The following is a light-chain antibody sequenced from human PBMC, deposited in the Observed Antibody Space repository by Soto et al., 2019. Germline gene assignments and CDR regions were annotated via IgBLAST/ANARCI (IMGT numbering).Light chain of an antibody. Sequence: QSVLTQPPSASGTPGQRVTISCSGSSSNIGTNAVNWYQRLPGTAPKLLIYSSNQRPSGVPDRFSGSKSGTSASLAISGLQSEDEADYHCAAWDDSLNGVVFGGGTKLTVL. V-gene: IGLV1-44*01. CDR1: SSNIGTNA. CDR2: SSN. CDR3: AAWDDSLNGVV. J-gene: IGLJ2*01.